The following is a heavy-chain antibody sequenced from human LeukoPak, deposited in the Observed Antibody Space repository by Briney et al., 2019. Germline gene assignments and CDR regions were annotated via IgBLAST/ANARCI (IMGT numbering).Heavy chain of an antibody. CDR3: ARSPPTYCSGGSCYYYGMDV. CDR2: IYTSGST. Sequence: SETLSLTCTVSGGSISSYYWSWIRQPAGKGLEWIGRIYTSGSTNYNPSLKSRVTMSVDTSKNQFSLKLSSVTAADTAVYYCARSPPTYCSGGSCYYYGMDVWGQGTTVTVSS. CDR1: GGSISSYY. D-gene: IGHD2-15*01. J-gene: IGHJ6*02. V-gene: IGHV4-4*07.